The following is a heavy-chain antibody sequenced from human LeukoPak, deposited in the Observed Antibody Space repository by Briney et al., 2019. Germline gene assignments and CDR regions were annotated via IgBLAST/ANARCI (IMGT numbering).Heavy chain of an antibody. CDR2: THYSGST. J-gene: IGHJ4*02. V-gene: IGHV4-59*01. Sequence: PSETLSLTCSVSGGSISSNYWNWIRQTPGTGQQLIGYTHYSGSTNYNPSLKIRVSISVDTSKNQFSLKLSSVTAADTALYYCARGSRGYSYGYDYWGQGTLVTVSS. CDR1: GGSISSNY. D-gene: IGHD5-18*01. CDR3: ARGSRGYSYGYDY.